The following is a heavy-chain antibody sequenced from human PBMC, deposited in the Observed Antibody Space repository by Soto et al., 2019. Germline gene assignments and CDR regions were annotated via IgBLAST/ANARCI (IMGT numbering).Heavy chain of an antibody. J-gene: IGHJ4*02. Sequence: PSETLSLTCTVSGGSISSSSYYWGWIRQPPGKGLEWIGSIYYSGSTYYNPSLKSRVTISVDTSKNQFSLKLSSVTAADTAVYYCARHEVISAGFDYWGQGTLVTVPQ. V-gene: IGHV4-39*01. CDR3: ARHEVISAGFDY. CDR2: IYYSGST. CDR1: GGSISSSSYY. D-gene: IGHD4-4*01.